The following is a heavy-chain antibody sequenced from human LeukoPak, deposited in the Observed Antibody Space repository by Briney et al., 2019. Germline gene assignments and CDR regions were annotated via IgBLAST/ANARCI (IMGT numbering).Heavy chain of an antibody. CDR3: ARNAYNYRAFDY. Sequence: GASVKVSCKASGYTFTGYYMHWVRQAPGQGLEWMGWINPNSGGTNYAQKFQGRVTVTRDTSISTAYMELSSLRSDDTAVYYCARNAYNYRAFDYWGQGTLVTVSS. V-gene: IGHV1-2*02. CDR2: INPNSGGT. D-gene: IGHD5-24*01. J-gene: IGHJ4*02. CDR1: GYTFTGYY.